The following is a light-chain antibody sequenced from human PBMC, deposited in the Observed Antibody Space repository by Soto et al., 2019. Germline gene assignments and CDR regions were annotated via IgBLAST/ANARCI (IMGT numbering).Light chain of an antibody. CDR1: QTISNS. CDR3: QQRNSWPQPT. CDR2: DSS. V-gene: IGKV3-11*01. Sequence: EIALTQSPATLSLSPGERDTLSCRASQTISNSLAWYQEKPGQAPRLLIYDSSNRATGIPPRFSGSGSGTDFTLTISSLEPEDFAVYYCQQRNSWPQPTCGGGTRVEI. J-gene: IGKJ4*01.